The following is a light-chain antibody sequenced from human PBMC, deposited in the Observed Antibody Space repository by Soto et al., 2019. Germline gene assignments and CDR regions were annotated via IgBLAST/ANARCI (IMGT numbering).Light chain of an antibody. Sequence: QSVLTQPPSASGSPGQSVTISCTGTSSDVGGYNYVSWYQQHPGKAPKLMIYEVSKRPPGVPDRFSGSKSDNTAYLTVSGLQAEDEADYYCISYAGSDNFVFGTGTKVTVL. V-gene: IGLV2-8*01. CDR1: SSDVGGYNY. CDR2: EVS. CDR3: ISYAGSDNFV. J-gene: IGLJ1*01.